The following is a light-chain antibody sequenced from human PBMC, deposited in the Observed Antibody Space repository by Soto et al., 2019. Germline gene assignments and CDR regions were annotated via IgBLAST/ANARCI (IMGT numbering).Light chain of an antibody. CDR1: SSDVGSSNL. J-gene: IGLJ1*01. V-gene: IGLV2-23*01. CDR3: CSFARSGTFYV. Sequence: QSVLTQPASVSGSPGQSITISCSGTSSDVGSSNLVSWYQQHPGKAPKLIIFEGDRRPSGVSGRFSGSKSGNTASLTISGLQAEDEADYYCCSFARSGTFYVFGTGTKVTV. CDR2: EGD.